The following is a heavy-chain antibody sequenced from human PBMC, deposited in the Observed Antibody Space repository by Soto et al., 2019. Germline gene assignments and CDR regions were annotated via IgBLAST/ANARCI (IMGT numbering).Heavy chain of an antibody. V-gene: IGHV3-33*01. D-gene: IGHD6-19*01. CDR1: GFTFSSYG. J-gene: IGHJ4*02. CDR2: IWYDGSNK. Sequence: GGSLRLSCAASGFTFSSYGMHWVRQAPGKGLEWVAVIWYDGSNKYYADSVKGRFTISRDNSKNTLYLQMNSLRAEDTAVYYCASSGYRSVLNTFDYWGPGTLVTVSS. CDR3: ASSGYRSVLNTFDY.